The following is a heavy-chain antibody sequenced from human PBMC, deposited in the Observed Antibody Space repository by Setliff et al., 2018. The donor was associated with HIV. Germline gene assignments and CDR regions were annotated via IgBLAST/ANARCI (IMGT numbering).Heavy chain of an antibody. D-gene: IGHD4-17*01. CDR3: AFLGFYGGNFDY. Sequence: LRHSCAASGFIFSGYDMHWVRQAPGKGLEWVALISSDGNNKYDADSVKGRFTISRDNSKNTLYLQMNSLRAEDTAVYYCAFLGFYGGNFDYWGQGTLVTVSS. J-gene: IGHJ4*02. V-gene: IGHV3-30*04. CDR1: GFIFSGYD. CDR2: ISSDGNNK.